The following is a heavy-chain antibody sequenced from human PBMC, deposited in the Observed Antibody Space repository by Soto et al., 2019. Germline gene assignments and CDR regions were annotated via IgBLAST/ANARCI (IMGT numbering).Heavy chain of an antibody. J-gene: IGHJ4*02. CDR1: GYAFTTYG. Sequence: QVHLVQSGAEVKKPGASVKVSGKGSGYAFTTYGITVVRQAPGQGLEWMGWISSHNGNTNYAQKLQGRGNVTRDTSTSTADIELRIQRSHDPALYYCTRGRYGDYWGKGALVTVSS. D-gene: IGHD1-1*01. V-gene: IGHV1-18*01. CDR3: TRGRYGDY. CDR2: ISSHNGNT.